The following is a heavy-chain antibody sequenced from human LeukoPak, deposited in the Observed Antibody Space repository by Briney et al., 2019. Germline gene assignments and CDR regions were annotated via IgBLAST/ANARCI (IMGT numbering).Heavy chain of an antibody. Sequence: SETLSLTCTVSGVSISSNYWSWIRQPPGEGLECIGYIFNSADIRYNPSLQSRVTISVDTSKNQLSLKLSPVTAADTAIYYCASLNYHGSGSPFDYWGQGMLVTVSS. D-gene: IGHD3-10*01. CDR3: ASLNYHGSGSPFDY. CDR2: IFNSADI. J-gene: IGHJ4*02. V-gene: IGHV4-59*01. CDR1: GVSISSNY.